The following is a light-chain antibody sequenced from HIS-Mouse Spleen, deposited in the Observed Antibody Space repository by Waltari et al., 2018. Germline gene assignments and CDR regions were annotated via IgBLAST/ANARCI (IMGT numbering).Light chain of an antibody. CDR2: DAS. CDR3: QQRSNWPT. V-gene: IGKV3-11*01. J-gene: IGKJ4*01. CDR1: QSVSSY. Sequence: ELVLTQSPATLSLSPGERATLSCRASQSVSSYLAWYQQKPGQAPRLLIYDASNRATGIPARFSGSGSGTDFTLTIRSLEPEDFAVYYCQQRSNWPTFGGGTKVEIK.